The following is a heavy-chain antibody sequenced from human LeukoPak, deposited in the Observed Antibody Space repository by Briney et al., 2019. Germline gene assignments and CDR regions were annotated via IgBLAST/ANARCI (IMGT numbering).Heavy chain of an antibody. CDR3: AREYSSSFLDY. CDR2: IYYSGST. J-gene: IGHJ4*02. V-gene: IGHV4-31*03. Sequence: SQTLSLTCTVSGGSISSGGYYWSWIRQHPGKGLEWIGYIYYSGSTYYNPSLKSRVTISVDTSKNQFSLKLSSVTAADTAVCYCAREYSSSFLDYWGQGTLVTVSS. CDR1: GGSISSGGYY. D-gene: IGHD6-13*01.